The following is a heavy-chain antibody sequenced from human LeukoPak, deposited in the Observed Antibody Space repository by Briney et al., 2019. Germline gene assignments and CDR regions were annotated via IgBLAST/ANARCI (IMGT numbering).Heavy chain of an antibody. Sequence: SQTLSLTCAVSGGSISSGGYSWSWIRQPPGKGLEWIGYIYHSGSTYYNPSLKSRVTISVDRSKNQFSLKLSSVTAADTAVYYCARDPGRCSGGSCRTYNWFDPWGQGTLVTVSS. CDR2: IYHSGST. CDR1: GGSISSGGYS. J-gene: IGHJ5*02. V-gene: IGHV4-30-2*01. CDR3: ARDPGRCSGGSCRTYNWFDP. D-gene: IGHD2-15*01.